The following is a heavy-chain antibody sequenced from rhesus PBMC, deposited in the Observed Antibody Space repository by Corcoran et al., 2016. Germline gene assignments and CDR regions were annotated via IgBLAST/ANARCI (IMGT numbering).Heavy chain of an antibody. Sequence: EVQLVESGGGLVQPGGSLRLSCAASGFTFSSSAMHWVRPASGKGLEWVGRIRSKSNNYETGYVASVKGRFTISRDNAKNSLSLQMNSLRAEDTAVYYCARDYYGLDSWGQGVVVTVSS. CDR3: ARDYYGLDS. CDR2: IRSKSNNYET. J-gene: IGHJ6*01. CDR1: GFTFSSSA. V-gene: IGHV3-118*01.